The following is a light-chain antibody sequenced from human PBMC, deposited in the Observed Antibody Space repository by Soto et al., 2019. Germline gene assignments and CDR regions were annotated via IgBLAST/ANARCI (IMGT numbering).Light chain of an antibody. V-gene: IGLV6-57*04. CDR1: SGSIARNY. J-gene: IGLJ2*01. Sequence: NFMLTQPHSVSESPGKTVSISCTRSSGSIARNYVQWYQQRPGSAPTLVIYEDNQRPSGVPGRFYGYIDSSSNSASLTITGLKTEDEADYYCQSYDNNNVVFGGGTKLTVL. CDR3: QSYDNNNVV. CDR2: EDN.